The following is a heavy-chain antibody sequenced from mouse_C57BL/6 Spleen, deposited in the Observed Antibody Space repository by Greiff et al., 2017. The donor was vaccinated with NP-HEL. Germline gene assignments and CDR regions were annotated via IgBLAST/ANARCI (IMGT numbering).Heavy chain of an antibody. CDR2: IYPSDSET. V-gene: IGHV1-61*01. J-gene: IGHJ3*01. CDR3: ARRGYGSSYVGFAY. D-gene: IGHD1-1*01. CDR1: GYTFTSYW. Sequence: QVQLQQSGAELVRPGSSVKLSCKASGYTFTSYWMDWVKQRPGQGLEWIGNIYPSDSETHYNQKFKDKATLTVDKSSSTAYMQLSSLTSEDSAVYYCARRGYGSSYVGFAYWGQGTLVTVSA.